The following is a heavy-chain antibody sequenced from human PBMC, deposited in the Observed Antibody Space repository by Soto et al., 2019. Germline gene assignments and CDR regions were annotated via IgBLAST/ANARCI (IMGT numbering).Heavy chain of an antibody. CDR2: IGSSSSYT. CDR3: ARRRPTGYYNY. J-gene: IGHJ4*02. CDR1: GFPFSDYT. D-gene: IGHD3-9*01. Sequence: QVQLVESGGALVKPGGSLRLSCAASGFPFSDYTMSWIRQAPGKGLEWVSSIGSSSSYTNYADSVKGRFTISRDNAKNSLYLQMNSLRAEDTAVYYCARRRPTGYYNYWGQGTLVTVSA. V-gene: IGHV3-11*05.